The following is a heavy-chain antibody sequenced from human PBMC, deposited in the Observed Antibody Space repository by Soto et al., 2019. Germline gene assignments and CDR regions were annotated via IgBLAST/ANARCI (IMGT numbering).Heavy chain of an antibody. Sequence: EVQLLESGGGLVQPGGSLRLSCAASGFIFSSYAMSWVRQAPGKGLEWVSAISGSGGSTYYADSVKGRFTISRDNSKNTLYLKMNSLRAEDMAVYYCAKDLWEYSSSSVAFDYWGQGTLVTVSS. D-gene: IGHD6-6*01. V-gene: IGHV3-23*01. CDR3: AKDLWEYSSSSVAFDY. CDR2: ISGSGGST. CDR1: GFIFSSYA. J-gene: IGHJ4*02.